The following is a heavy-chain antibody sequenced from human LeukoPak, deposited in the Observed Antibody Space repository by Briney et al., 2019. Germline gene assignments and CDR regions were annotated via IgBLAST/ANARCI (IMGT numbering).Heavy chain of an antibody. CDR2: IHYSGRT. D-gene: IGHD2-15*01. V-gene: IGHV4-59*01. J-gene: IGHJ4*02. Sequence: GSLRLSCAASGFTFSSYWMSWFRQPPGKGLEWIGYIHYSGRTDYNPSLKSRLTMSVDTSKNQFSLNLNSVSAADTAVYYCARDWRFSSGDPCSGIWGQGTLVTVSS. CDR3: ARDWRFSSGDPCSGI. CDR1: GFTFSSYW.